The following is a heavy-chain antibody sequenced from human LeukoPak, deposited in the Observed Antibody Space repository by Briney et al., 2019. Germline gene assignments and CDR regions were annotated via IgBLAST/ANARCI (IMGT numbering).Heavy chain of an antibody. CDR3: ARVRGKWLAYFDY. D-gene: IGHD6-19*01. CDR2: IYTSGST. Sequence: SKTLSFTGPASGGSISSYYWSWIRQPAGKGLDWIGRIYTSGSTNYNPSLKSRVTMSVDTSKNQFSLKLSSVTAADTAVYYCARVRGKWLAYFDYWGQGTLVTVSS. CDR1: GGSISSYY. V-gene: IGHV4-4*07. J-gene: IGHJ4*02.